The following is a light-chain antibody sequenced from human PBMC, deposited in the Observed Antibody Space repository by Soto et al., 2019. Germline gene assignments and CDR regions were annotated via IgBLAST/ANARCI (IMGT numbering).Light chain of an antibody. V-gene: IGKV3-20*01. CDR3: QQYGSSPRT. CDR1: QSVSSSY. J-gene: IGKJ1*01. CDR2: GAS. Sequence: ETVMTQSPGTLSLSPGERATLSCRASQSVSSSYLAWYQQKPGQAPRLLIHGASSRPTGIPDRFSGSGSETDFTLTISRLEPEDFAVYYCQQYGSSPRTFGLGTKVDIK.